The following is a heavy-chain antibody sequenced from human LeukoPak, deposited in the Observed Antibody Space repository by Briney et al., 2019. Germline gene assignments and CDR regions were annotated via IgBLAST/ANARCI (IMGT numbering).Heavy chain of an antibody. CDR1: GFSFSDYG. D-gene: IGHD4-23*01. Sequence: GGSLRLSCEASGFSFSDYGMHWVRQAPGKGLECVALISNDGTNDFYVDPVKGRFTVSRDNSKNTLYLQMDSLRTEDTAVYYCARDWARGNSYYVDYWGQGTLVTVSS. CDR3: ARDWARGNSYYVDY. CDR2: ISNDGTND. J-gene: IGHJ4*02. V-gene: IGHV3-30*03.